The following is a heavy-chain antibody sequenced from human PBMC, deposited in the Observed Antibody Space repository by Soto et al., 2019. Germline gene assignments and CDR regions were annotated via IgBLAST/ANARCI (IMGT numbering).Heavy chain of an antibody. D-gene: IGHD6-19*01. Sequence: GASVKVSCKASGYTFTSYYMHWVRQAPGQGLEWMGIINPSGGNTNYAQKFQGRVTMTRDTSTSTVYMELSSLKSEDTAVDYCARDVGDSSGWYFFDCWGQGTLVTVSS. V-gene: IGHV1-46*01. J-gene: IGHJ4*02. CDR1: GYTFTSYY. CDR3: ARDVGDSSGWYFFDC. CDR2: INPSGGNT.